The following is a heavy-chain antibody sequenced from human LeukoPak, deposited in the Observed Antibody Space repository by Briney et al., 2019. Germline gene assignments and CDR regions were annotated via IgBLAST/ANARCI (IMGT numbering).Heavy chain of an antibody. V-gene: IGHV4-59*01. CDR2: VYYNGNT. Sequence: PSETVSLTCSVSGGSISGYYWSWIRQAPGRGPEYIGNVYYNGNTNYNPSLKSRVAISVDASKNQFSLKVDSVTTADTAVYYCARGDYDFWSGNWRFDTWGQGTLVTVSS. CDR3: ARGDYDFWSGNWRFDT. J-gene: IGHJ4*02. CDR1: GGSISGYY. D-gene: IGHD3-3*01.